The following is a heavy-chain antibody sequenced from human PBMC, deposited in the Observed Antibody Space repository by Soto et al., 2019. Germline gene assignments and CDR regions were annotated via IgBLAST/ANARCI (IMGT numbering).Heavy chain of an antibody. J-gene: IGHJ4*02. D-gene: IGHD2-2*01. CDR1: GFTFSSYG. CDR3: ARDGDVVVPASNLDY. V-gene: IGHV3-33*01. Sequence: GGSLRLSCAASGFTFSSYGMHWVRQAPGKGLEWVAVIWYDGSNKYYADSVKGRFTISRDNSKNTLYLQMNSLRAEDTAVYYCARDGDVVVPASNLDYWGQGTLVTVSS. CDR2: IWYDGSNK.